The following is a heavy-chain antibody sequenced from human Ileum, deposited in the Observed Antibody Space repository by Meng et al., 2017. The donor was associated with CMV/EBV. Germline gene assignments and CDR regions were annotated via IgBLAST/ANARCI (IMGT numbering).Heavy chain of an antibody. D-gene: IGHD3-3*01. CDR1: DYSFSGSRW. Sequence: LTGTVSDYSFSGSRWWSWVRQPPGKELEWVGEIYPRGTTTYNPSLRSRVTISPDESKNEFSLKLTSVTAADTAVYYCARNGYYSLDYWSQGTLVTVSS. V-gene: IGHV4-4*02. CDR2: IYPRGTT. CDR3: ARNGYYSLDY. J-gene: IGHJ4*02.